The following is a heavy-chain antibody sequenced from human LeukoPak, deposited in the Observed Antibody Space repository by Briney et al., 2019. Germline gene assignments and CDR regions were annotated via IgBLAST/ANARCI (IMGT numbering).Heavy chain of an antibody. J-gene: IGHJ6*03. CDR3: ARGPRYYYYMDV. Sequence: AAVKVSCKASGYTFTSYGISWVRQAPGQGLEWMGWISAYNGNTNYAQKLQGRVTMTTGTSTSTAYMELRSLRSDDTAVYYCARGPRYYYYMDVWGKGTTVTVSS. CDR2: ISAYNGNT. V-gene: IGHV1-18*01. CDR1: GYTFTSYG.